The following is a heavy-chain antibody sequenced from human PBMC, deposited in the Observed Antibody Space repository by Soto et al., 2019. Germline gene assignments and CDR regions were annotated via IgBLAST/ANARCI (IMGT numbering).Heavy chain of an antibody. V-gene: IGHV3-74*01. CDR2: IDSDGSRI. D-gene: IGHD2-15*01. CDR3: VRTSLVVAVATREDF. Sequence: EVQLVESGGGLVQPGESLRLSCAASGFTFSNYWMHWVRQAPGKGLVWVSRIDSDGSRITYADFVKGRFTISRDNAKNTVYLHMNSLTAEDTAVYYCVRTSLVVAVATREDFWGKGTMVTVSS. J-gene: IGHJ4*02. CDR1: GFTFSNYW.